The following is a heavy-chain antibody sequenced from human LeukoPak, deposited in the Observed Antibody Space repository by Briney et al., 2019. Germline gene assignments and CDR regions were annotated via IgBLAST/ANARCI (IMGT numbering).Heavy chain of an antibody. Sequence: GGSLRLSCAASGFTFSNYGMHWVRQAPGKGLEWVAIISYDGSNEYYADSVMGRYTISRDNSRNTVYLQMNSLRAEDTAVYYCAKDEQMITFDYWGQGILVTVSS. CDR2: ISYDGSNE. D-gene: IGHD3-16*01. V-gene: IGHV3-30*18. CDR1: GFTFSNYG. J-gene: IGHJ4*02. CDR3: AKDEQMITFDY.